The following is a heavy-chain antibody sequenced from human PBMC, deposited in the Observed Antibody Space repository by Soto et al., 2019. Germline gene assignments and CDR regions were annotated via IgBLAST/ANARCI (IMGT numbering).Heavy chain of an antibody. CDR3: ARTYYYDSTGYYRTFDY. D-gene: IGHD3-22*01. Sequence: GGSLRLSCAASGFTFGSYAMSWVRLAPGKGLEWVSVAGPSGSSTFYADSVRGRFTISRDNVENTLYLQMNSLRVADTALYFCARTYYYDSTGYYRTFDYWGQGALVTVSS. V-gene: IGHV3-23*01. CDR1: GFTFGSYA. CDR2: AGPSGSST. J-gene: IGHJ4*02.